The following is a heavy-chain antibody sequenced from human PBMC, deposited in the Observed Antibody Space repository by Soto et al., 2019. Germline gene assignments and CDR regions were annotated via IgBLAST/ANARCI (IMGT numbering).Heavy chain of an antibody. V-gene: IGHV3-30-3*01. CDR3: ARGPQWDLFDTTPDY. D-gene: IGHD3-10*01. CDR1: GFTFSKYG. J-gene: IGHJ4*02. CDR2: ISYDGSTR. Sequence: PGGSLRLSCAASGFTFSKYGLHWVCQAPVKGLEWVALISYDGSTRYYADSVKGRFTISRDNSKNTLYLQMNSLKTEDTAVYYCARGPQWDLFDTTPDYWGQGTLVTVSS.